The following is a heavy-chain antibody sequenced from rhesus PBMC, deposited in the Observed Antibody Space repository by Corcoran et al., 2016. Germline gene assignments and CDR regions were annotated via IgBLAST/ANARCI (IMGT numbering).Heavy chain of an antibody. J-gene: IGHJ4*01. CDR2: IYGSGGGT. V-gene: IGHV4-106*01. D-gene: IGHD6-31*01. Sequence: QVQLQESGPGLVKPSATLSLTCAVSGGSISDDYYWSWIRQPPGKGLEWIGYIYGSGGGTNYNPSLKNRVTISIDTSKNQFSLKLSSVTAADTAVYYCAGGYSSGWYYFDYWGQGVLVTVSS. CDR3: AGGYSSGWYYFDY. CDR1: GGSISDDYY.